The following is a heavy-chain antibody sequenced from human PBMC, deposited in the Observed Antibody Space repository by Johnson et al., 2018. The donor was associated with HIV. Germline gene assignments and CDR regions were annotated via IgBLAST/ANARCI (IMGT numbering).Heavy chain of an antibody. J-gene: IGHJ3*02. V-gene: IGHV3-33*01. CDR1: GFTFSSYG. CDR2: IWYDGSNK. D-gene: IGHD3-3*02. CDR3: ARDAILAPGAFDI. Sequence: QVQLVESWGGVVQPGRSLRLSCAASGFTFSSYGMHWVRQAPGKGLEWVAVIWYDGSNKYYADSVQGRFTISRDNSKNTLYLQMNSLRAEDTAVYYCARDAILAPGAFDIWGQGTMVTVSS.